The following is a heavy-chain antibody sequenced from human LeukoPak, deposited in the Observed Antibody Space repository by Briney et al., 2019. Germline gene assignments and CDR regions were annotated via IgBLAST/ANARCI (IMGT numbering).Heavy chain of an antibody. CDR2: IYYSGST. CDR1: GGSISSGGYY. CDR3: AREAAVYSSGYYQANYFDY. D-gene: IGHD3-22*01. V-gene: IGHV4-31*03. J-gene: IGHJ4*02. Sequence: SQTLSLTCTVSGGSISSGGYYWSWIRQHPGKGLEWIGYIYYSGSTYYNPSLKSRVTISVDTSKNQFSLKLSSVTAADTAVYYCAREAAVYSSGYYQANYFDYWGQGTLVTVSS.